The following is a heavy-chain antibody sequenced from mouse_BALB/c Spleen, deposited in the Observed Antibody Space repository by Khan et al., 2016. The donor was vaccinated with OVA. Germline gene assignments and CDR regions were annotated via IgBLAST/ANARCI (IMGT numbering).Heavy chain of an antibody. CDR1: GFTFSSFG. J-gene: IGHJ2*01. CDR3: ARGNWAY. Sequence: EVQGVESGGGLVQPGGSRKLSCAASGFTFSSFGMHWVRQAPEKGLEWVAYINSGSSTIYYADPVKGRFTISRDNPKHTLFLQMTSLRSEDTAMYYCARGNWAYWGQGTTLTVSS. V-gene: IGHV5-17*02. D-gene: IGHD4-1*01. CDR2: INSGSSTI.